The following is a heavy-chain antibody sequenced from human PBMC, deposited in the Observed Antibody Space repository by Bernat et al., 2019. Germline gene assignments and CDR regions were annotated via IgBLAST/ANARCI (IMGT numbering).Heavy chain of an antibody. CDR1: GGSITSGGYY. D-gene: IGHD3-22*01. J-gene: IGHJ6*02. CDR2: IYYSGST. Sequence: QLQLQESGPGLVKPSETLSLTCTVSGGSITSGGYYWSWIRQHPGKGLEWIGYIYYSGSTYYNPSLKSRVTISVDTSKNQFSLKLSSVTAADTAVYYCARAYYYDSSGYYVSYYYYGMDVWGQGTTVTVSS. V-gene: IGHV4-31*03. CDR3: ARAYYYDSSGYYVSYYYYGMDV.